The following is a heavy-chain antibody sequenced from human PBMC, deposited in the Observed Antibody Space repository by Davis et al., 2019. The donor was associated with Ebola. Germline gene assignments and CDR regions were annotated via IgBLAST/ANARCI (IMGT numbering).Heavy chain of an antibody. CDR2: IFYTGSA. D-gene: IGHD3-10*01. J-gene: IGHJ4*02. V-gene: IGHV4-59*03. CDR3: SERGSSV. CDR1: GVSISTHY. Sequence: PSETLSLTCTVSGVSISTHYWSWIRQPPGKRLEWFGSIFYTGSAYYNSSLASRATISVDTSKNQSSLKLTSVTAADTAMYYCSERGSSVWGQGTLVTVSS.